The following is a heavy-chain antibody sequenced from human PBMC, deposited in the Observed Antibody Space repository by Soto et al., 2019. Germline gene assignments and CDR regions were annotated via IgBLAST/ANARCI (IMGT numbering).Heavy chain of an antibody. CDR3: ASGLTAVAGTGYYFDY. V-gene: IGHV4-59*01. CDR1: GGSISSYY. Sequence: SETLSLTCTVSGGSISSYYWSWIRQPPGKGLEWIGYIYYSGSTNYNPSLKSRVTISVDTSKNQFSLKLSSVTAADTAVYYCASGLTAVAGTGYYFDYWGQGTLVTVS. D-gene: IGHD6-19*01. J-gene: IGHJ4*02. CDR2: IYYSGST.